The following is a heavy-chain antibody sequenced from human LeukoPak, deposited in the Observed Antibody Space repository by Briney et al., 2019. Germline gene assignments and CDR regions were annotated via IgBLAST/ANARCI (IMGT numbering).Heavy chain of an antibody. D-gene: IGHD2-15*01. Sequence: GGSLRLSCAASGFTFSSHGIHWVRQAPGRGLEWVAVIWYDGTNKYYEDSVKGRFSISRDDSKNTVYLQMNSLRVEDTAVYYCARDRIGKYSIDYWGQGTLVTVSS. CDR3: ARDRIGKYSIDY. J-gene: IGHJ4*02. CDR2: IWYDGTNK. CDR1: GFTFSSHG. V-gene: IGHV3-33*01.